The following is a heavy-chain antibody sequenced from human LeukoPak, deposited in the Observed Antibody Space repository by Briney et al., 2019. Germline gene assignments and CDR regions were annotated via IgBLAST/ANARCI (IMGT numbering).Heavy chain of an antibody. CDR3: VQGGGAFDI. D-gene: IGHD3-16*01. CDR2: INWNGGST. Sequence: GGSLRLSCAASGFTFDDYGMSWVRQAPGKGLEWASGINWNGGSTGYADPVKGRFTISRDNAKNSLYLQMNSLRAEDTALYYYVQGGGAFDIWGQGTMVTVSS. V-gene: IGHV3-20*04. J-gene: IGHJ3*02. CDR1: GFTFDDYG.